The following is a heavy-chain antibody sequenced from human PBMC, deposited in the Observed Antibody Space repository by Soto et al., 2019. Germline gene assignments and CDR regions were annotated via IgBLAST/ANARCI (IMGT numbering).Heavy chain of an antibody. CDR1: SYIFISYG. V-gene: IGHV1-18*01. CDR2: ISAYNGNT. Sequence: ASARVSCNASSYIFISYGIGWVRQAPGHGIEWMGWISAYNGNTNSAQKFQGRVTMTTDTSTSTAYMELTSLRYDDTAVYYCARDARNYDFWSGPTKGDAFDIWGQGTMVTVS. D-gene: IGHD3-3*01. J-gene: IGHJ3*02. CDR3: ARDARNYDFWSGPTKGDAFDI.